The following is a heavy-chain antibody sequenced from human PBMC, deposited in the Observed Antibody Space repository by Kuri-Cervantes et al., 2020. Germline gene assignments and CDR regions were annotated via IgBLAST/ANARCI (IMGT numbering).Heavy chain of an antibody. CDR1: GFTFDEYA. J-gene: IGHJ3*02. CDR3: ATTSSSSWEDAFDI. CDR2: ISWNSGSI. D-gene: IGHD6-13*01. V-gene: IGHV3-9*01. Sequence: GGSLRLSCAASGFTFDEYAMHWVRQAPGKGLEWVSGISWNSGSIGYADSVKGRFTISRDNAKNSLYLQMNSLRAEDTALYYCATTSSSSWEDAFDIWGQGTMVTVSS.